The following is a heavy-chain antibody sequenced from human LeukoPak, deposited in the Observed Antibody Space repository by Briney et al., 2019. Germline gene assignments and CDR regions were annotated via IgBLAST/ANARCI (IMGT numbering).Heavy chain of an antibody. V-gene: IGHV3-30*18. CDR2: ISYDGSNK. J-gene: IGHJ4*02. CDR1: GFTFSSYG. CDR3: AKVGYSYGYSYFDY. Sequence: PGGSLRLSCAASGFTFSSYGMHWVRQAPGKGLEWVAVISYDGSNKYYADSVKGRFTISRDNSKNTLYLQMNSLRAEDTAVYYCAKVGYSYGYSYFDYWGQGTLVTVSS. D-gene: IGHD5-18*01.